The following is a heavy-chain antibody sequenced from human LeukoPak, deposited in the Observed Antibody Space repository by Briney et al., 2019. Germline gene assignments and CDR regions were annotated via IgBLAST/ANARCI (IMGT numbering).Heavy chain of an antibody. Sequence: SETLSLTCTVSGGSISSHYWSWIRQPPGKGLEWIGYNYYSGSTNYNPSLRSRVTISVDTSKNQFSLKLSSVTAADTAVYFCARVRYSGYDFGYYYYYMDVWGKGTTVTVSS. J-gene: IGHJ6*03. D-gene: IGHD5-12*01. CDR1: GGSISSHY. CDR3: ARVRYSGYDFGYYYYYMDV. V-gene: IGHV4-59*11. CDR2: NYYSGST.